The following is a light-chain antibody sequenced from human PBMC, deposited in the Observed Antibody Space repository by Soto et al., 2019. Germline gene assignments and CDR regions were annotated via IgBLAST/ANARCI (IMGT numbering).Light chain of an antibody. J-gene: IGLJ1*01. CDR1: SSNIGATYD. V-gene: IGLV1-40*01. CDR3: QSYDSSLSAHYV. CDR2: GNS. Sequence: QSVLTQPPSVSGAPGQRVTISCTGRSSNIGATYDVQWYQQLPGTAPKLLIYGNSNRPSGVPDRFSGSKSGTSASLAITGRQADDEADYYCQSYDSSLSAHYVFGTGTKLTVL.